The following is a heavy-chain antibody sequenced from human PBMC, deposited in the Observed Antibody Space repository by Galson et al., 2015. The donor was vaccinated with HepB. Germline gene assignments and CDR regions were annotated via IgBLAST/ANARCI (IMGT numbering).Heavy chain of an antibody. J-gene: IGHJ6*03. CDR2: MNPNSGNT. V-gene: IGHV1-8*01. D-gene: IGHD3-3*01. CDR1: GYTFTSYD. Sequence: SVKVSCKASGYTFTSYDINWVRQATGQGLEWMGWMNPNSGNTGYAQKFQGRVTMTRNTSISTAYMELSSLRSEDTAVYYCARGLVQSYDFWSGYYTGFMDYYYYYMDVWGKGTTVTVSS. CDR3: ARGLVQSYDFWSGYYTGFMDYYYYYMDV.